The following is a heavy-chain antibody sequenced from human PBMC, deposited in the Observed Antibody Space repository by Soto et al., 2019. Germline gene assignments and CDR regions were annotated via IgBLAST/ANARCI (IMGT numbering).Heavy chain of an antibody. CDR2: IIPIFGTA. V-gene: IGHV1-69*06. CDR1: GGTFSSYA. Sequence: QVQLVQSGAEVKKPGSSVKVSCKASGGTFSSYAISWVRQAPGQGLEWMGGIIPIFGTANYAQKFQGRVTITADKATSPAYLGLSSLRSEDTAVYYCARSRDGYNYARHYWGQGTLVTVSS. D-gene: IGHD5-12*01. J-gene: IGHJ4*02. CDR3: ARSRDGYNYARHY.